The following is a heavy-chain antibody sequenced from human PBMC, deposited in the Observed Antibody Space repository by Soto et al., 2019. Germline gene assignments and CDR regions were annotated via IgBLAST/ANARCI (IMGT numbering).Heavy chain of an antibody. CDR1: GFTFSSYS. CDR3: VSVRRGYSGYETNYDY. J-gene: IGHJ4*02. V-gene: IGHV3-21*01. Sequence: GGSLRLSCAASGFTFSSYSMNWVRQAPGKGLEWVSSISSSSYIYYADSVKGRFTISRDNAKNSLYLQMNSLRAEDTAVYYCVSVRRGYSGYETNYDYWGQGTLVTVSS. CDR2: ISSSSYI. D-gene: IGHD5-12*01.